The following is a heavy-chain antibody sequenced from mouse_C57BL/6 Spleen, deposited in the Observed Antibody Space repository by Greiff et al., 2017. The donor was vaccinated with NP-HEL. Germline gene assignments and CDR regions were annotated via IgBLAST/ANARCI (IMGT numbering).Heavy chain of an antibody. D-gene: IGHD1-1*01. Sequence: VQGVESGPGLVAPSQSLSITCTVSGFSLTSYGVSWVRQPPGKGLEWLGVIWGGGSRNYHSAPISSLSISKDNSKSQVFLKLNSLKTDDTATYYCAKPDYYGRAGAMDYWGQGTSVTVSS. CDR3: AKPDYYGRAGAMDY. J-gene: IGHJ4*01. CDR2: IWGGGSR. CDR1: GFSLTSYG. V-gene: IGHV2-3*01.